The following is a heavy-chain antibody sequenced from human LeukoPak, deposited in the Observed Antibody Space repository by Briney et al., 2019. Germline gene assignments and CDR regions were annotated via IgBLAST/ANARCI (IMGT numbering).Heavy chain of an antibody. CDR3: AREGSAAEFDY. CDR2: IIPIFGTA. D-gene: IGHD6-13*01. J-gene: IGHJ4*02. V-gene: IGHV1-69*13. Sequence: ASVKVSCKASGGTFSSYAISWVRQAPGQGLEWMRGIIPIFGTANDAQKFQGRVTITADESTSTVYMEPSSLRSEDTAVYYCAREGSAAEFDYWGQGTLVTVSS. CDR1: GGTFSSYA.